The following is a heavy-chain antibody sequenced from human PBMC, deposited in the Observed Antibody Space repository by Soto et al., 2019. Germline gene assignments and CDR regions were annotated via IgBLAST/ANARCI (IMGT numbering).Heavy chain of an antibody. CDR2: INVNATDI. D-gene: IGHD2-21*02. V-gene: IGHV3-64D*06. Sequence: GGSLRLSCSASGFTFDHYTIHWVRQAPGRGLELVSAINVNATDIFYGESVKGRFSISRDNSKNTVYLQMNSLIYEDTAIYYCVKAMGNCCDCSHYFDSWGRGTQVTVSS. CDR3: VKAMGNCCDCSHYFDS. CDR1: GFTFDHYT. J-gene: IGHJ4*01.